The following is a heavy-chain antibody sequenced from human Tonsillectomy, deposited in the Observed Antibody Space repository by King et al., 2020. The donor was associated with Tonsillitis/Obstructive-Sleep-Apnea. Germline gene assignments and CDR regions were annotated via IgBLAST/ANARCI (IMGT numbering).Heavy chain of an antibody. J-gene: IGHJ4*02. V-gene: IGHV1-18*01. CDR2: ISAYNGNT. CDR3: ARSPLTYYYDSSGYFDY. D-gene: IGHD3-22*01. Sequence: QLVQSGAEVKKPGASVKVSCKASGYTFTSYGISWVRQAPGQGLEWMGWISAYNGNTNYAQKLQGRVTMTTDTSTITAYMELRSLRSDDTAVYYCARSPLTYYYDSSGYFDYWGQGTLVTVSS. CDR1: GYTFTSYG.